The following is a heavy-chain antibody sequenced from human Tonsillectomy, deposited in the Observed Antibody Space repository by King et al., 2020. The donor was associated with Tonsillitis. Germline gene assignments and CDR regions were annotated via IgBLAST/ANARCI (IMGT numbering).Heavy chain of an antibody. D-gene: IGHD3-10*01. CDR1: GGTFSSYA. CDR3: ARDNGFGSGTYYITGY. CDR2: IIPRFDTP. V-gene: IGHV1-69*01. Sequence: HAQLVQSGAEVKKPGSSVKVSCKAAGGTFSSYAISWVRQAPGQVLEWMGGIIPRFDTPRYAQKFQGRVTITADESTSTAYMELSSLRSEDTALYYCARDNGFGSGTYYITGYWGQGTLVTVSS. J-gene: IGHJ4*02.